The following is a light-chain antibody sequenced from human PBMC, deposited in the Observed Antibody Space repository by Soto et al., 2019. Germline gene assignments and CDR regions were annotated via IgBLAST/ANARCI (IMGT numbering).Light chain of an antibody. Sequence: QSVLTQPPSVSGAPGQRVTMSCTGSSSNIGAGYDVHWYQQLPGTAPKLLIYGNSNRPSGVPDRFSGSKSGTSASLAITGLQAEDEADYYCQSYDSSLNAYVFGTGTKLPS. CDR2: GNS. V-gene: IGLV1-40*01. J-gene: IGLJ1*01. CDR3: QSYDSSLNAYV. CDR1: SSNIGAGYD.